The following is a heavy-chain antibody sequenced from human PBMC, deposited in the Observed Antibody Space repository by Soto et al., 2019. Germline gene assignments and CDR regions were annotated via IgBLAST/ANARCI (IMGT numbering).Heavy chain of an antibody. CDR1: GYSLTTYW. Sequence: GESLKISCKGSGYSLTTYWSGWLRQLPGKGLEWMGIIYPGDSDTRYSPSFQGQVTISADKSISTAYLQWSSLKASDTAMYYCARNEYSSSSFWFDPWGQGTLVTVSS. J-gene: IGHJ5*02. D-gene: IGHD6-6*01. V-gene: IGHV5-51*01. CDR2: IYPGDSDT. CDR3: ARNEYSSSSFWFDP.